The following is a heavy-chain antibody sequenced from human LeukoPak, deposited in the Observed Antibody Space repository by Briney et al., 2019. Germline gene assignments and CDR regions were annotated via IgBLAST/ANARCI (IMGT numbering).Heavy chain of an antibody. J-gene: IGHJ4*02. V-gene: IGHV3-30*01. CDR2: ISHDETSK. D-gene: IGHD1-26*01. CDR3: ARDSYLVYSGSFIEQSYCFDF. Sequence: GGSLRLSCTASGFSFNNYAMHWVRQAPGKGLEWVAIISHDETSKYYVDSVKGRFTISRDNSKNMVYLLMNSLRPEDTAVYYCARDSYLVYSGSFIEQSYCFDFWGQGALVTVSS. CDR1: GFSFNNYA.